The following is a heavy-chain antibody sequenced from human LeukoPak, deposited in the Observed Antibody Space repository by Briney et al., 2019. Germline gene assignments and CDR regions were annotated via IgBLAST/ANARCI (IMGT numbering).Heavy chain of an antibody. CDR3: AGHLYGSGGADFDY. J-gene: IGHJ4*02. CDR2: ISYDGSNK. V-gene: IGHV3-30-3*01. D-gene: IGHD2-15*01. CDR1: VFTFSIYA. Sequence: GRSLRLSCAASVFTFSIYAIHWVRQAPGKGLEWVAFISYDGSNKYYADSVKGLFTISRNNSNNTLYLQINSLRAEDTAVYYCAGHLYGSGGADFDYWGRETLVTASS.